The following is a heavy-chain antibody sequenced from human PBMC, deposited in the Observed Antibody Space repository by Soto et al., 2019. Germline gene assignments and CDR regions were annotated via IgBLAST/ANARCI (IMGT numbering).Heavy chain of an antibody. D-gene: IGHD2-15*01. V-gene: IGHV5-51*01. CDR2: IYPGDSDT. Sequence: RGESLKISCKGSGYIFTDYCSAWVLQMPGKAPEWMGIIYPGDSDTRYSPSFKGQVTISADKSINTAYLQWSSLKASDTAMYYCTRLISPVAARPSWGQGTLVTVSS. CDR3: TRLISPVAARPS. CDR1: GYIFTDYC. J-gene: IGHJ4*02.